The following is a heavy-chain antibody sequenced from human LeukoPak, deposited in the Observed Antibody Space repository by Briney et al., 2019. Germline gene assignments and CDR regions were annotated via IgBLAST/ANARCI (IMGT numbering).Heavy chain of an antibody. CDR2: IYTSGST. CDR3: ARGTMVRGVPMPYFDY. Sequence: NPSETLSLTCTVSGGSISSGSYYWSWIRQPAGKGLEWIGRIYTSGSTNYNPSLKSRVTISVDTSKNQFSLKLSSVTAADTAVYYCARGTMVRGVPMPYFDYWGQGTLVTVSS. D-gene: IGHD3-10*01. J-gene: IGHJ4*02. CDR1: GGSISSGSYY. V-gene: IGHV4-61*02.